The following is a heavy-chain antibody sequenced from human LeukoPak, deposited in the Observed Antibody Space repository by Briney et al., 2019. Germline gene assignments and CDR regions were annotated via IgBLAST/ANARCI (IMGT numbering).Heavy chain of an antibody. V-gene: IGHV4-30-4*01. CDR1: GGSISSGDYY. CDR3: ARVSYGGNFFDY. Sequence: SETLSLTCTVSGGSISSGDYYWSWIRQPPGKGLEWIGYIYFSENTYYNPSLKSRVTISVDTSKNQFSLKLSSVTAADTAVYYCARVSYGGNFFDYWGQGTLVTVSS. J-gene: IGHJ4*02. D-gene: IGHD2-21*01. CDR2: IYFSENT.